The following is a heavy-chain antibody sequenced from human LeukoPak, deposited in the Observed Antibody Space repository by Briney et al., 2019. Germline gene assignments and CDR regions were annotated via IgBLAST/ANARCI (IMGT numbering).Heavy chain of an antibody. Sequence: GGSLRLTCAASGFTFSSYAMSWVRQAPGKGLEWVSAISGSGGSTYYADSVKGRFTISRDNSKNTLYLQMNSLRAEDTAVYYCAKSVPNYYDSSGSDYWGQGTLVTVSS. V-gene: IGHV3-23*01. CDR1: GFTFSSYA. CDR3: AKSVPNYYDSSGSDY. D-gene: IGHD3-22*01. CDR2: ISGSGGST. J-gene: IGHJ4*02.